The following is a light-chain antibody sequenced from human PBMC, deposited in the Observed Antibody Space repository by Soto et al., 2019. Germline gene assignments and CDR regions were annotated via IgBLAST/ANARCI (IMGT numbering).Light chain of an antibody. CDR2: KAS. CDR1: QTISSW. Sequence: DIQMTQSPSTLSGSVGDRVTITCRASQTISSWLAWYQQKPGKAPKLLIYKASTLKSGVPSRFSGSGSGTEFTLTISSLQHDDFATYYCQHSNIYSEAFGQGTKVELK. V-gene: IGKV1-5*03. CDR3: QHSNIYSEA. J-gene: IGKJ1*01.